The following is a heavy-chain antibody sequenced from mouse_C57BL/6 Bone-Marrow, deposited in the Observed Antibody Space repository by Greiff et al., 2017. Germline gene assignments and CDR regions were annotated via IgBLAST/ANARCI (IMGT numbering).Heavy chain of an antibody. CDR2: INPGSGGT. V-gene: IGHV1-54*01. CDR1: GYAFTNYS. Sequence: VQLQQSGAELVRPGTSVKVSCKASGYAFTNYSIEWVKQRPGQGLEWIGVINPGSGGTNYNEKFKGKATLTADKSSSTAYMQLSSLTSADSAVYFCARSKNWDSWFAYWGQGTLVTVSA. CDR3: ARSKNWDSWFAY. D-gene: IGHD4-1*01. J-gene: IGHJ3*01.